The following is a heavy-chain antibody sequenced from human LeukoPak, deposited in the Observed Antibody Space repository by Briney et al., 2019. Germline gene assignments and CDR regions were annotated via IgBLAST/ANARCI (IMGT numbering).Heavy chain of an antibody. CDR2: ISSGSGTI. CDR1: GFTFSDYS. V-gene: IGHV3-48*02. D-gene: IGHD3-16*01. CDR3: AGGGEAFDI. J-gene: IGHJ3*02. Sequence: GGSLRLSCAASGFTFSDYSMNWVRQPPGKGLEWVSYISSGSGTIYYADSVKGRFTISRGNAKNSLYLQMNSLRDEDTAVFYCAGGGEAFDIWGQGTMVTVSS.